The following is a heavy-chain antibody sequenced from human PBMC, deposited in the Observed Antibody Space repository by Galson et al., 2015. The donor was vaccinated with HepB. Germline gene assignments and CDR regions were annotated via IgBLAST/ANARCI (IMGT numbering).Heavy chain of an antibody. CDR2: ISGSGGST. CDR1: GFTFSSYA. V-gene: IGHV3-23*01. CDR3: AKDRYKMHPKLGTSPLDY. D-gene: IGHD7-27*01. J-gene: IGHJ4*02. Sequence: SLRLSCAASGFTFSSYAMSWVRQAPGKGLEWVSAISGSGGSTYYADSVKGRFTISRDNSKNTLYLQMNSLRAEDTAVYYCAKDRYKMHPKLGTSPLDYWGQGTLVTVSS.